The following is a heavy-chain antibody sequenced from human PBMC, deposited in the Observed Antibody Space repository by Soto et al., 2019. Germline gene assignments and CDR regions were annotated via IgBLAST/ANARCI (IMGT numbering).Heavy chain of an antibody. Sequence: QVQLVQSGAEMKKPGASVKVACKASGYKFTTYFIHWVRQAPGQGLEWMGMIHPSGDTGYGQKFRGRVTMTLDTSTTTAYMELRNLTSEDTAIYFSVRGYCTTTPCSGDFQHWGQGTLVTVSS. J-gene: IGHJ1*01. D-gene: IGHD2-8*01. CDR3: VRGYCTTTPCSGDFQH. CDR2: IHPSGDT. CDR1: GYKFTTYF. V-gene: IGHV1-46*01.